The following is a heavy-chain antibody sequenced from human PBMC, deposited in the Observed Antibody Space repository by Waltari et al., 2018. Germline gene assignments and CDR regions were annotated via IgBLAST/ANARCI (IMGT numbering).Heavy chain of an antibody. CDR2: IYYSGSP. CDR3: ARGGSDYYYYGMDV. V-gene: IGHV4-59*11. J-gene: IGHJ6*02. D-gene: IGHD1-26*01. Sequence: QVQLLESGPGLVKPSETLSLTCTVSGGSISSHYCSWIRQPPGKGLEWIGYIYYSGSPNYNPPLKSRVTISVDTSNNQCSLKLSSVTAADTAVYYCARGGSDYYYYGMDVWGQGTTVTVSS. CDR1: GGSISSHY.